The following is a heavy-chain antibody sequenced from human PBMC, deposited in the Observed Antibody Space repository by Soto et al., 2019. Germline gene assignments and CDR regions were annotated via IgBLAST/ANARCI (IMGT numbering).Heavy chain of an antibody. CDR2: ISRSSSTT. Sequence: GGSQRLSCAASGCTFRGYSMNWVRQARGKGLEWVSYISRSSSTTYYADSVKGRFTISRDNAKNPLYLQMNSLRDEDTALYYCASSSDYYDSSGYHVLYFDYWGQGNMVTVSS. D-gene: IGHD3-22*01. J-gene: IGHJ4*02. V-gene: IGHV3-48*02. CDR1: GCTFRGYS. CDR3: ASSSDYYDSSGYHVLYFDY.